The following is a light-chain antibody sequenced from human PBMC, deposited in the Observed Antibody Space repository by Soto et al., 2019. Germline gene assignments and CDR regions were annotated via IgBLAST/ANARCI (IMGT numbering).Light chain of an antibody. CDR2: RVS. V-gene: IGKV2-30*01. CDR1: QSLLYNDGSTY. J-gene: IGKJ1*01. CDR3: MQGTHWPRT. Sequence: DVLMTQSPVSLPVTLGQPASISCRSSQSLLYNDGSTYLNRFQQRPGQSPRRLIYRVSNRDSGVPDRFSGSGSGTNFTLKISSVEAEDVGVYYCMQGTHWPRTFVQGTKVEVK.